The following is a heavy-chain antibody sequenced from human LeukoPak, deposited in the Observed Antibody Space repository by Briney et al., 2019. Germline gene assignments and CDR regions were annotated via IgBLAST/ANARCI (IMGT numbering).Heavy chain of an antibody. V-gene: IGHV3-66*01. CDR2: IYSGGST. D-gene: IGHD6-13*01. Sequence: GGSLRLSCAASGFTVSSNYMSWVRQAPGKGLEWVSVIYSGGSTYYADSVKGRFTISRDNSKNTLYLQMNSRRAEDTAVYYCASRQLATEYYYYYGMDVWGQGTTVTVSS. CDR1: GFTVSSNY. J-gene: IGHJ6*02. CDR3: ASRQLATEYYYYYGMDV.